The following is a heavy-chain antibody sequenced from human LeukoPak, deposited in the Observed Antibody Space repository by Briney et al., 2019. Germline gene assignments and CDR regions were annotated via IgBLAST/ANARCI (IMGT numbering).Heavy chain of an antibody. CDR2: IIPIFGTA. D-gene: IGHD3-10*01. J-gene: IGHJ5*02. V-gene: IGHV1-69*05. CDR3: ARELKVITMVREWYWFDP. CDR1: GGTFSSYA. Sequence: EASVKVSCKASGGTFSSYAISWVRQAPGQGLEWMGGIIPIFGTANYAQKFQGRVTITTDESTSTAYMELSSLRSEDTAVYYCARELKVITMVREWYWFDPWGQGTLVTVSS.